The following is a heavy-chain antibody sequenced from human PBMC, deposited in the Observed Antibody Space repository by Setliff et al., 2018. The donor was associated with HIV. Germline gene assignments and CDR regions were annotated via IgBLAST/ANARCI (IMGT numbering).Heavy chain of an antibody. CDR1: GYTFTSYD. CDR2: MNPNSGYT. Sequence: ASVKVSCKASGYTFTSYDINWVRQATGQGLEWMGWMNPNSGYTGYAQKFQGRITMTRNTSLSTAYMGLLGLRSDDTAVYYCVVPAATGAPDALDIWGQGTMVTVSS. J-gene: IGHJ3*02. CDR3: VVPAATGAPDALDI. V-gene: IGHV1-8*02. D-gene: IGHD2-2*01.